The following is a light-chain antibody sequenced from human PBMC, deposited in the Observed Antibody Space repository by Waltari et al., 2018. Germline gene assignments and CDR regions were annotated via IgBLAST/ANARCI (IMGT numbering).Light chain of an antibody. J-gene: IGKJ2*01. CDR2: AAS. Sequence: DIQMTQSPSSLSASGGDRVTITCRASQSISSYLNWIQQKPGKAPKLLISAASSLQSGVPSRFSGSGSGTDFTLTISSLQPEDFATYYCQQSYSTPYTFGQGTKLEIK. CDR3: QQSYSTPYT. V-gene: IGKV1-39*01. CDR1: QSISSY.